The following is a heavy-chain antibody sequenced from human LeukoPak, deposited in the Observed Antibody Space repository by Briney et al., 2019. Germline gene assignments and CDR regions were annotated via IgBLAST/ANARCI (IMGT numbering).Heavy chain of an antibody. Sequence: PGGSLRLSCAASGFTFRTYAMSWVRQAPGKGLEWVSGISGSDGSTYYADSVKGRFSVSRDNSKNILYLQMDSLRADDSALYYCAKDANYYDSSGYLIPFDYWGQGTLVTVSS. V-gene: IGHV3-23*01. CDR1: GFTFRTYA. J-gene: IGHJ4*02. CDR2: ISGSDGST. D-gene: IGHD3-22*01. CDR3: AKDANYYDSSGYLIPFDY.